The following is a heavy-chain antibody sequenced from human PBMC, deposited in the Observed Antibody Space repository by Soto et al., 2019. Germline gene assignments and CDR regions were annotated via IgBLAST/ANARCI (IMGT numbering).Heavy chain of an antibody. CDR2: INPNSGGT. Sequence: ASVKVSCKASGYTFTGYYMHWVRQAPGQGLDWMGWINPNSGGTNYAQKFQGWVTMTRDTSISTAYMELSRLRSDDTAVYYCARSSSSSWGAFDIWGQGTMVTVSS. CDR1: GYTFTGYY. CDR3: ARSSSSSWGAFDI. J-gene: IGHJ3*02. V-gene: IGHV1-2*04. D-gene: IGHD6-6*01.